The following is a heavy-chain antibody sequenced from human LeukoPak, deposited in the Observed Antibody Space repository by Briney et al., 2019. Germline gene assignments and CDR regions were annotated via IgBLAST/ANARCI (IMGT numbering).Heavy chain of an antibody. CDR3: ARVLAYYYDSSGYYPYFDY. CDR2: ISAYNGNT. CDR1: GYTFTSYG. J-gene: IGHJ4*02. V-gene: IGHV1-18*01. D-gene: IGHD3-22*01. Sequence: ASVKVSCKACGYTFTSYGISWVRQAPGQGLEWMGWISAYNGNTNYAQKLQGRVTMTTDTSTSTAYMELRSLRSDDTAVYYCARVLAYYYDSSGYYPYFDYWGQGTLVTVSS.